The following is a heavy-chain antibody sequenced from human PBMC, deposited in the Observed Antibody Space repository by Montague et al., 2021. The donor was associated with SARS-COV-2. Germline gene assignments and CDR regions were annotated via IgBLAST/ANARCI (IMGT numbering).Heavy chain of an antibody. Sequence: SETLSLTCTVSGGSVSRNSSHWGWIRQPPGKGLEYIGSLYYAGGTKYNPSLKSRVTISVDTTNDQFYLKRISVTAADTAVYFCARLYGSSFDYWGQGILVTVSS. CDR1: GGSVSRNSSH. CDR3: ARLYGSSFDY. J-gene: IGHJ4*02. D-gene: IGHD4-17*01. CDR2: LYYAGGT. V-gene: IGHV4-39*01.